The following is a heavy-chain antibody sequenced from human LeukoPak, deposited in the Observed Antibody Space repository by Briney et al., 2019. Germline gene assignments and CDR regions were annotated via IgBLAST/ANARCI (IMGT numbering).Heavy chain of an antibody. CDR2: ISYDGSNK. J-gene: IGHJ4*02. CDR1: GFTFSSYG. V-gene: IGHV3-30*18. CDR3: AKDGSTVTTIDY. Sequence: GGSLRLSCAASGFTFSSYGMHWVRQAPGKGLEWVAVISYDGSNKYYADSVKGRFTISRDNSKNTLYLQMNGLRAEDTAVYYCAKDGSTVTTIDYWGQGTLVTVSS. D-gene: IGHD4-11*01.